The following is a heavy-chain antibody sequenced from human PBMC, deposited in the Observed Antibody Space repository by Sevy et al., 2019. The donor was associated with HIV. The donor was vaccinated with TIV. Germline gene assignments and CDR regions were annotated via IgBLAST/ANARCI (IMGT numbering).Heavy chain of an antibody. V-gene: IGHV4-34*01. CDR2: INHSGST. J-gene: IGHJ6*02. CDR1: GGSFSGYY. Sequence: SETLSLTCAVYGGSFSGYYWSWIRQPPGKGLEWIGEINHSGSTNYNPSLKSRVTISLDTSKNQFSLKLSSVTAADTAWYYCAKSGNLKPYYYGSGSYYSNYYYYGMDVWGQGTTVTVSS. CDR3: AKSGNLKPYYYGSGSYYSNYYYYGMDV. D-gene: IGHD3-10*01.